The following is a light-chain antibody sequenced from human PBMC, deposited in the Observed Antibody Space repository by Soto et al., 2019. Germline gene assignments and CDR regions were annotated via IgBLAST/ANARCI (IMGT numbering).Light chain of an antibody. CDR2: HTN. CDR3: LLYLGGGIWV. CDR1: SGPVFTSSY. J-gene: IGLJ3*02. Sequence: QAVVTQEPSFSVSPGGTVTVTCGLSSGPVFTSSYPNWYQQTPGQAPRTLIFHTNTRSSGVPDRFSGSILGDKAALTITGAQADDDSYYYCLLYLGGGIWVFGGGTKVTVL. V-gene: IGLV8-61*01.